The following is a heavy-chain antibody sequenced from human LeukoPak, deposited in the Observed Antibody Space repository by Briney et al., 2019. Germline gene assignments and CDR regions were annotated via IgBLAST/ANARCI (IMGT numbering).Heavy chain of an antibody. CDR1: GFTFSSYA. V-gene: IGHV3-23*01. Sequence: RSGGSLRLSCAASGFTFSSYAMSWVRQAPGKGLEWVSAISGSGGSTYYADSVKGRFTISRDNSKNTLYLQMNSLRAEDTAVYYCARDRSLVTASPEAFDYWGQGTLVTVSS. D-gene: IGHD2-21*02. J-gene: IGHJ4*02. CDR3: ARDRSLVTASPEAFDY. CDR2: ISGSGGST.